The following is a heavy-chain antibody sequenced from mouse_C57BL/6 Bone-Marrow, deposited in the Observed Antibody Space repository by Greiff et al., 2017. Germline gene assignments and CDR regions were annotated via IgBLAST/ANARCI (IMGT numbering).Heavy chain of an antibody. CDR1: GFTFSSYG. D-gene: IGHD1-2*01. Sequence: EVKVVESGGDLVKPGGSLKLSRAASGFTFSSYGMSWVRQTPDKRLEWVATISSGGSYTSYPDSVKGRFTISRDNAKNTLYLQMSRLKSEDTAMYYCARERRRYYYAMDYWGQGTSVTVSS. CDR2: ISSGGSYT. V-gene: IGHV5-6*01. J-gene: IGHJ4*01. CDR3: ARERRRYYYAMDY.